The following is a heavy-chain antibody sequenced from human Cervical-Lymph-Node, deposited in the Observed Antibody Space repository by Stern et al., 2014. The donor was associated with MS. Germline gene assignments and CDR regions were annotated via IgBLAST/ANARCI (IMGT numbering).Heavy chain of an antibody. V-gene: IGHV3-74*01. CDR1: GFTFSSYW. Sequence: EVQLAESGGGLVQPGGSLRLSCAASGFTFSSYWMHWVRQAPGKGLVWASRLNSDGSSTSYADAVKGRFTISRDNAKNTLYLQMNSLRAEDTAVYYCARGGSYYNYYYYGMDVWGQGTTVTVSS. CDR3: ARGGSYYNYYYYGMDV. J-gene: IGHJ6*02. D-gene: IGHD1-26*01. CDR2: LNSDGSST.